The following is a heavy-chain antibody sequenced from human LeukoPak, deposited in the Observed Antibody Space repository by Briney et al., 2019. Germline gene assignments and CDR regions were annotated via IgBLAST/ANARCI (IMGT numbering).Heavy chain of an antibody. CDR2: IRYDGSNK. J-gene: IGHJ4*02. Sequence: GGSLRLSCAASGFTFDDYAMHWVRQAPGKGLEWVAFIRYDGSNKYYADSVKGRFTISRDNAKNSLYLQMNSLRAEDTAVYYCARGSLLDYWGQGTLVTVSS. V-gene: IGHV3-30*02. CDR1: GFTFDDYA. CDR3: ARGSLLDY.